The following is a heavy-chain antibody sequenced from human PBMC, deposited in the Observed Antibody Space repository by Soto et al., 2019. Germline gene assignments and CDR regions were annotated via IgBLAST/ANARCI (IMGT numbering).Heavy chain of an antibody. CDR2: IYHSGST. J-gene: IGHJ5*02. CDR1: GGPISSGGYS. V-gene: IGHV4-30-2*01. Sequence: SETLSLTCAVSGGPISSGGYSWSWIRQPPGKGLEWIGYIYHSGSTYYNPSLKSRVTISVDRSKNQFSLKLSSVTAADTAIYYCARVPDRWGQGTLVTVSS. D-gene: IGHD2-2*01. CDR3: ARVPDR.